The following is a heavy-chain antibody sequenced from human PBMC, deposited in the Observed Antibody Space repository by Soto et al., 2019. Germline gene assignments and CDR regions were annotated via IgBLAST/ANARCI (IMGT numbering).Heavy chain of an antibody. V-gene: IGHV4-39*01. J-gene: IGHJ4*02. CDR3: PRHPLPAAGDY. CDR1: GGSISSSSYY. CDR2: IYYSGST. D-gene: IGHD6-13*01. Sequence: SETLSLTCTVSGGSISSSSYYWGWIRQPPGKGLEWIGSIYYSGSTYHNPSLKSRVTISVDTSKNQFSLKLSSVTAADTAVYYCPRHPLPAAGDYWGQATLVTVSS.